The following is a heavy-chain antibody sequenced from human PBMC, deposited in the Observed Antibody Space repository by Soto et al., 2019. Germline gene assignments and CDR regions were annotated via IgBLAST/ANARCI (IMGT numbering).Heavy chain of an antibody. CDR2: ISAYNGNT. J-gene: IGHJ6*02. D-gene: IGHD4-17*01. Sequence: QVQLVQSGAEVKKPGASVKVSCKASGYTFTSYGISWVRQAPGQGLEWMGWISAYNGNTNYAQKLQGRVTMTTDTSPSTAYRELRSLRSDDTAVYYCARGDYGDLHYYSDGMDVWGQGTTVTVSS. V-gene: IGHV1-18*01. CDR3: ARGDYGDLHYYSDGMDV. CDR1: GYTFTSYG.